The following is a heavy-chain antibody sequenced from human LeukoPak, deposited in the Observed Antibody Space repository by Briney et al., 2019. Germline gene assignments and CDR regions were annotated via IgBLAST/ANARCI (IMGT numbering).Heavy chain of an antibody. J-gene: IGHJ4*02. D-gene: IGHD1-26*01. CDR2: IYYSGST. Sequence: PSETLSLTCTVSGDSISSYYWGWIRQPPGKGLEWIGNIYYSGSTYYNPSLKSRVTISVDTSKNQFSLKLSSVTAADTAVYYCARDGRFPPEVLPRYFDYWGQGTLVTVSS. CDR3: ARDGRFPPEVLPRYFDY. V-gene: IGHV4-39*07. CDR1: GDSISSYY.